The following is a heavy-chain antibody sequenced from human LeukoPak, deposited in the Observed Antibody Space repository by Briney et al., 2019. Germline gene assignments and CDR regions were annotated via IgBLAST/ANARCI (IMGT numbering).Heavy chain of an antibody. CDR1: GFTYSRYA. V-gene: IGHV4-39*01. CDR2: IYYSGST. D-gene: IGHD3-22*01. Sequence: PGGSLRLSCAASGFTYSRYAMSWIRQPPGKGLEWIGSIYYSGSTYYNPSLKSRITISVDTSKNQFSLKLSSVTAADTAVYYCARRVSDPLKVDYWGQGTLVTVSS. CDR3: ARRVSDPLKVDY. J-gene: IGHJ4*02.